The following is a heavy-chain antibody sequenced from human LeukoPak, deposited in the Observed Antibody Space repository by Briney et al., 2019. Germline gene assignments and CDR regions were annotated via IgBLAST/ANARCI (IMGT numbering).Heavy chain of an antibody. Sequence: PSETLSLTCTVSGGSISSYYWSWIRQPPGKGLEWIGYIYYSGSTNYNPSLKSRVTISVDTSKNQFSLKLSSVTAADTAVYYCARLGYLEPYDILTGYYLFDYWGQGTLVTVSS. CDR3: ARLGYLEPYDILTGYYLFDY. CDR2: IYYSGST. J-gene: IGHJ4*02. V-gene: IGHV4-59*08. CDR1: GGSISSYY. D-gene: IGHD3-9*01.